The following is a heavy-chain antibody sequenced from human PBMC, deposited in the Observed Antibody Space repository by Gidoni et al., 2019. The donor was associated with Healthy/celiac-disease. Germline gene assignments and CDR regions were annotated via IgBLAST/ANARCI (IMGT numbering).Heavy chain of an antibody. J-gene: IGHJ4*02. CDR3: ARDSFMGNYGFN. V-gene: IGHV4-59*01. D-gene: IGHD1-7*01. CDR2: IYYSGST. Sequence: QVQLQESGPGLVKPSETLSLTCTVSGGSISSYYWSWIRQPPGKGLEWIGYIYYSGSTNYNPSLKSRVTISVDTSKNQFSLKLSSVTAADTAVYYCARDSFMGNYGFNWGQGTLVTVSS. CDR1: GGSISSYY.